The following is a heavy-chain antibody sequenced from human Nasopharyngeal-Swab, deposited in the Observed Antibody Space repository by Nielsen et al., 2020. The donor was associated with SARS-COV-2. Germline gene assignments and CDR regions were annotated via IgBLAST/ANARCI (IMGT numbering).Heavy chain of an antibody. CDR1: GFTFNNAW. CDR3: TTAVLVRGWRGY. Sequence: GGSLRLSCAASGFTFNNAWMSWVRQAPGKGLEWVGRIKSKTDGGTTDYAAPVKGRFTISRDDSKNTLYLQMNSLKTEDTAVYYCTTAVLVRGWRGYWGQGTLVTVSS. J-gene: IGHJ4*02. D-gene: IGHD3-10*01. CDR2: IKSKTDGGTT. V-gene: IGHV3-15*01.